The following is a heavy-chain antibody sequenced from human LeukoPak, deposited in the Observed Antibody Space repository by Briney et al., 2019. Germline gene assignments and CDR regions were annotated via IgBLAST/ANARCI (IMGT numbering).Heavy chain of an antibody. Sequence: ASETLSLTCTVSGDSIISFYWSWIRQPPGMGLEWIGYIYTSGSTNYNPSLKSRVTISVDTSKNQFSLELSSVTAADSAVYYCARARLGYYYMDVWGKGTTVTVSS. CDR3: ARARLGYYYMDV. CDR1: GDSIISFY. J-gene: IGHJ6*03. CDR2: IYTSGST. D-gene: IGHD5-12*01. V-gene: IGHV4-4*09.